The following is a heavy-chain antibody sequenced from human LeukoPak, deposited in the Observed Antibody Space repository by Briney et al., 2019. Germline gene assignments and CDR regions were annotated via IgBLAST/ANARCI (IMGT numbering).Heavy chain of an antibody. CDR2: INPSGGST. Sequence: ASVKVSCKASGYTFTSYYMHWVRQAPGQGLEWMGIINPSGGSTSYAQKFQGRVTITADKSTSTAYMELSSLRSEDTAVYYCASWKIAVAGTDFDYWGQGTLVTVSS. V-gene: IGHV1-46*01. J-gene: IGHJ4*02. CDR3: ASWKIAVAGTDFDY. D-gene: IGHD6-19*01. CDR1: GYTFTSYY.